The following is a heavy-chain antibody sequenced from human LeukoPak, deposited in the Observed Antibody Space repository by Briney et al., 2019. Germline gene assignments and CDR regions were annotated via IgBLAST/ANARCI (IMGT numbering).Heavy chain of an antibody. CDR3: ARGSVTIGGDLYYYYYMDV. CDR2: TYYRSKWYH. V-gene: IGHV6-1*01. J-gene: IGHJ6*03. Sequence: SQTLSLTCAISGDSVSSNSAAWHWIRQSPSRGLEWLGRTYYRSKWYHDYAVSVKSRITINPDTSKNQFSLQLNSVTPEDTAVYYCARGSVTIGGDLYYYYYMDVWGKGTTVTVSS. CDR1: GDSVSSNSAA. D-gene: IGHD4-11*01.